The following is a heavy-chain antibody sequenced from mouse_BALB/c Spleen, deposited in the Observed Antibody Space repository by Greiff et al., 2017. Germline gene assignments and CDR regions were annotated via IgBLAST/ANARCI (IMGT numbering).Heavy chain of an antibody. CDR3: AKHPYGNYGWYFDV. V-gene: IGHV2-6-5*01. J-gene: IGHJ1*01. CDR1: GFSLTDYG. D-gene: IGHD2-1*01. Sequence: VQLQQSGPGLVAPSQSLSITCTVSGFSLTDYGVSWIRQPPGKGLEWLGVIWGGGSTYYNSALKSRLSISKDNSKSQVFLKMNSLQTDDTAMYYCAKHPYGNYGWYFDVWGAGTTVTVSS. CDR2: IWGGGST.